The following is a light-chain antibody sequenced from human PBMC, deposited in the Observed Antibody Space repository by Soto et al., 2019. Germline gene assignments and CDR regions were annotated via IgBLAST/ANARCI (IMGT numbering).Light chain of an antibody. CDR1: SSNIGSNY. CDR2: RNN. J-gene: IGLJ2*01. Sequence: QSVLTQPPSASGTPGQRVTISCSGSSSNIGSNYVYWYQQLPGTAPKLLIYRNNQRPSGVPDRFSGSKSGTSAFLAISGLRSEDEADYYCAAWDDSLSVSVVFGGGTKVTVL. CDR3: AAWDDSLSVSVV. V-gene: IGLV1-47*01.